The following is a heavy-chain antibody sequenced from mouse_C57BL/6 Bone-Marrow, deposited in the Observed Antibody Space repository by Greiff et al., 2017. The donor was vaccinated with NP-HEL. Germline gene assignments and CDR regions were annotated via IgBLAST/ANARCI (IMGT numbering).Heavy chain of an antibody. Sequence: QVQLQQPGAELVRPGSSVKLSCKASGYTFTSYWMHWVKQRPIQGLEWIGNIDPSDSDTHYNQKFKDKATLTVDKSSSTAYMQLSSLTSEDSAVYYCARFGGFAYWGQGTLVTVSA. CDR2: IDPSDSDT. J-gene: IGHJ3*01. CDR3: ARFGGFAY. D-gene: IGHD1-1*02. CDR1: GYTFTSYW. V-gene: IGHV1-52*01.